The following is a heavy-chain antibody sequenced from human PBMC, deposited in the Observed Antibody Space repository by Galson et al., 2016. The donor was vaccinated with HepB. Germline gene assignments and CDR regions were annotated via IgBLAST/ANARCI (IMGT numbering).Heavy chain of an antibody. V-gene: IGHV1-2*02. CDR3: ARSTGFGIRIDY. D-gene: IGHD3-10*01. CDR2: IGPGSGDT. Sequence: SVKVSCKASGYSFTGYFLNWVRQASGQGLEWMGWIGPGSGDTKYAQKFQGRVTITRDRSISTVTMELNRLRSDDTAVYYCARSTGFGIRIDYWGQGTQVTVSS. J-gene: IGHJ4*02. CDR1: GYSFTGYF.